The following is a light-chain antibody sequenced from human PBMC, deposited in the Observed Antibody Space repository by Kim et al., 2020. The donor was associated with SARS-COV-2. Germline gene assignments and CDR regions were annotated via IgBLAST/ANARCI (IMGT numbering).Light chain of an antibody. CDR1: QSVRNGY. V-gene: IGKV3-20*01. CDR2: DAS. CDR3: QQYTGSPIT. Sequence: SPGEIATLSCRASQSVRNGYLAWYQQKPGQAPRLLIYDASSRATGIPDRFSGSGSGTDFTLTISRLEPEDFAVYYCQQYTGSPITFGQGTRLEIK. J-gene: IGKJ5*01.